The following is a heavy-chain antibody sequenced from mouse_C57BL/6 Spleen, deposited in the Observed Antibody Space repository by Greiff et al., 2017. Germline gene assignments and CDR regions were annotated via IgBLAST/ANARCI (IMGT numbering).Heavy chain of an antibody. D-gene: IGHD2-3*01. CDR1: GYTFTSYW. CDR3: ARYDDGYYPYYFDY. V-gene: IGHV1-64*01. J-gene: IGHJ2*01. CDR2: IHPNSGST. Sequence: QVKLKQPGAELVKPGASVKLSCKASGYTFTSYWMHWVKQRPGQGLEWIGMIHPNSGSTNYNEKFKSKATLTVDKSSSTAYMQLSSLTSEDSAVYYCARYDDGYYPYYFDYWGQGTTLTVSS.